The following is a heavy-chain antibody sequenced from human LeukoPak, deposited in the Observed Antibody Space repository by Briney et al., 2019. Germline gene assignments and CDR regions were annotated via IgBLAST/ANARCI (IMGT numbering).Heavy chain of an antibody. CDR1: GFTFSSYA. CDR3: AKSPSQATVTTVYRF. CDR2: ISYDGSTK. J-gene: IGHJ4*02. D-gene: IGHD4-11*01. Sequence: GGSLRLSCAASGFTFSSYAMHWVRQAPGKGLEWVAVISYDGSTKYYADSVKGRFTISRDNSKNMLYLQMNSLRPEDTAVYYCAKSPSQATVTTVYRFWGQGTLVTVSS. V-gene: IGHV3-30*18.